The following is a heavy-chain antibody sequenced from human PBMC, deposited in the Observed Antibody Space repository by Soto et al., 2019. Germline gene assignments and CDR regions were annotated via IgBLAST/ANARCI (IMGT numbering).Heavy chain of an antibody. J-gene: IGHJ4*02. D-gene: IGHD3-16*01. CDR1: GYTFISYD. Sequence: QVQLVQSGAEVKKPGASVKVSGKASGYTFISYDINWVRQATGQGLEWMGWMNPNSGNTGYAQKLQSRVTMTRNTSIRTAYMELSSLRSDDTAVYYCARAWGTPRGYWGQGSMVTDSP. V-gene: IGHV1-8*01. CDR2: MNPNSGNT. CDR3: ARAWGTPRGY.